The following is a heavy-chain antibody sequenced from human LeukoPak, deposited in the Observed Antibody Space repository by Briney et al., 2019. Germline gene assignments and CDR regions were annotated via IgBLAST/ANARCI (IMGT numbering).Heavy chain of an antibody. CDR2: IYYTGST. CDR3: ARGSDYYGSGTYYPLGHPSFDY. J-gene: IGHJ4*02. Sequence: SETLSLTCTVSGGFISGGGYYWSWIRQRPGKGLEWIGYIYYTGSTYYNPSLRSRVTISVDTSKNQFSLRLSSVTAADTAVYYCARGSDYYGSGTYYPLGHPSFDYWGQGILFTVSS. D-gene: IGHD3-10*01. CDR1: GGFISGGGYY. V-gene: IGHV4-31*03.